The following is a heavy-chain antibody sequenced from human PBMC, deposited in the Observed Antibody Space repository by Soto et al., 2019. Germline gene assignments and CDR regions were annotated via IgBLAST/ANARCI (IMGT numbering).Heavy chain of an antibody. CDR1: GFTFTSSA. J-gene: IGHJ4*02. Sequence: SVKVSCKASGFTFTSSAVQWVRQARGQRLEWIGRIVVGSGNTNYAQKFQERVTITRDMSTSTAYMELSSLRSEDTAVYYCAAEDSGSYADYWGQGTLVTVSS. CDR2: IVVGSGNT. V-gene: IGHV1-58*01. D-gene: IGHD1-26*01. CDR3: AAEDSGSYADY.